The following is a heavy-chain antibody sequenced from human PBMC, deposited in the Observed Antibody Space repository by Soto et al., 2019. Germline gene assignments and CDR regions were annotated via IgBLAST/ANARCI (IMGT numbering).Heavy chain of an antibody. CDR1: GESVTSGLHL. V-gene: IGHV4-31*03. CDR2: ISYDGTT. J-gene: IGHJ4*02. D-gene: IGHD1-26*01. Sequence: SETLSLTCSVSGESVTSGLHLWTWIRQLPGKGLEWLGYISYDGTTYYTPSLKTRLTMSIDSSENHFSLRLNSLRAEDTAVYYCARDPSHSYYTLFYYFDYWGQGTLVTVSS. CDR3: ARDPSHSYYTLFYYFDY.